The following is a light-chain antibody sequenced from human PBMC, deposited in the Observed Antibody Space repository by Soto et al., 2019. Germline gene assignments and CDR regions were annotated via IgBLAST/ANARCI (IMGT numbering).Light chain of an antibody. V-gene: IGLV2-14*01. Sequence: QSALTQPASVSGSPGQSITLLCTGTSSDVGGYNSVSWYQQHPGKAPKLMIHDVTNRPSGVSNRFSGSKSGNTASLTISGLQAEDEADYYCCSYTSSSSYVFGTGTKLTVL. J-gene: IGLJ1*01. CDR2: DVT. CDR3: CSYTSSSSYV. CDR1: SSDVGGYNS.